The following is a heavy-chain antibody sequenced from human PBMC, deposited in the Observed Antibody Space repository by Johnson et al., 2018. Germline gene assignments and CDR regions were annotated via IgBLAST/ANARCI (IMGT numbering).Heavy chain of an antibody. J-gene: IGHJ4*02. CDR1: GFTFSSYG. Sequence: QVQLQESGGGVVPPGRSXRLSCAASGFTFSSYGMHWVRQAPGKGLEWVAVVSSDGGNKYADSVKGRFTISRDNSKNTLYLQMNSLRSEDTAVYYCAKGKQHVDNWGQGTLVTVSS. D-gene: IGHD6-13*01. CDR2: VSSDGGNK. CDR3: AKGKQHVDN. V-gene: IGHV3-30*18.